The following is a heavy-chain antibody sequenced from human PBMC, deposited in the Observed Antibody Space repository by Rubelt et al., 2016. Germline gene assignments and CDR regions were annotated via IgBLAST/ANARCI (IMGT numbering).Heavy chain of an antibody. D-gene: IGHD4-11*01. V-gene: IGHV4-34*01. CDR1: GGSFSGYY. CDR3: ARGDYSNRKGSADWFDP. CDR2: INHRGSP. J-gene: IGHJ5*02. Sequence: QVQLQQWGAGLLKPSETLSLTCAVYGGSFSGYYWSWIRQPPGKGLEWIGEINHRGSPNYNPSLKVRVSCTEDTSKNCFSLNLSSVTASDTAVYSWARGDYSNRKGSADWFDPWGQGTLVTVSS.